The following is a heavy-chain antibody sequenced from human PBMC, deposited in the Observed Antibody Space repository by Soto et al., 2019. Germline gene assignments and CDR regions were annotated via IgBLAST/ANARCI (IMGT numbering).Heavy chain of an antibody. Sequence: EVQLVESGGGLAQPGRSLRLSCAASGFNINYYAMHWVRQAPGKGLEWVSGISWNSDIIGYADSVKGRVTISRDNAKNSVYLQMNSLRAEDTALYYCAKDSQFYYMDVWGQGTTVTVSS. CDR1: GFNINYYA. CDR2: ISWNSDII. CDR3: AKDSQFYYMDV. J-gene: IGHJ6*03. V-gene: IGHV3-9*01.